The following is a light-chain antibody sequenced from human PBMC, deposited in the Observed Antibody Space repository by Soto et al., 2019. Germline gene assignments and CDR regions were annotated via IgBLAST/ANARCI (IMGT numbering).Light chain of an antibody. V-gene: IGKV3-20*01. CDR2: GAS. CDR1: QGVSSR. CDR3: QQYGTSEII. J-gene: IGKJ5*01. Sequence: EIVLTQSPGTLSLSPVEIATLSCRASQGVSSRLAWYQQKPGQAPRLLISGASSRASGIPDRFSGSGSGTDFTLTISRLETEDFAVFYCQQYGTSEIIFGQGTRLEIK.